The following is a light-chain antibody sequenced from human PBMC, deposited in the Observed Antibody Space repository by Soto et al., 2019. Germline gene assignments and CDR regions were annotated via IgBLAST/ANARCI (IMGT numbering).Light chain of an antibody. CDR1: SSDVGGYNS. Sequence: HSTLTHPRSVSGSPGQSVTISCTGTSSDVGGYNSVSWYQHHPGKAPKLMIYDVRKRPSGVPDRFSGSKSDNTASLTISGLQAEDEADYYCCSYAGRYTYVFGTGTKVTVL. CDR2: DVR. J-gene: IGLJ1*01. CDR3: CSYAGRYTYV. V-gene: IGLV2-11*01.